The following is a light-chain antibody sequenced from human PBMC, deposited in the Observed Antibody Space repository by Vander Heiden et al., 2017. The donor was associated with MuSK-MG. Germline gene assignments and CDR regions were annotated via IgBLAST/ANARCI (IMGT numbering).Light chain of an antibody. Sequence: SSELTQGPAVSVALAQTVRCTCQGDSLRSYHASWYQQKPGQAPDLVIYGKNNRPSGIPDRFSASSSGNKASFTITGAQAEDEADDYCNSRDSSGNQLVFGGGTKLTVL. J-gene: IGLJ2*01. CDR3: NSRDSSGNQLV. V-gene: IGLV3-19*01. CDR1: SLRSYH. CDR2: GKN.